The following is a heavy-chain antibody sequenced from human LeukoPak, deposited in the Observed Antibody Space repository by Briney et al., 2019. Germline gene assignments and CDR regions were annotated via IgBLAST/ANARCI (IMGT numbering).Heavy chain of an antibody. D-gene: IGHD6-19*01. CDR2: IYHSGST. J-gene: IGHJ2*01. Sequence: SGTLSLTRAVSGGSTSSSNWWSWVRPPPGKGLEWIGEIYHSGSTNYNPSLKSRVTISVDKSKNQFSLKLSSVTAADTAVYYCARDMKKRQWLAYWYFDLWGRGTLVTVSS. CDR1: GGSTSSSNW. V-gene: IGHV4-4*02. CDR3: ARDMKKRQWLAYWYFDL.